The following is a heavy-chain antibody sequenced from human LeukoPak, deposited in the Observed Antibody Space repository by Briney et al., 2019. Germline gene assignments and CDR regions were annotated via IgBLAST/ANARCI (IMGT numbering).Heavy chain of an antibody. CDR2: KWYDGSNK. D-gene: IGHD2-15*01. CDR1: GFTFSSYG. V-gene: IGHV3-33*01. J-gene: IGHJ4*02. Sequence: GGSLRLSCAASGFTFSSYGMHWVRQAPGKGLEWVAVKWYDGSNKYYADSVKGRFTISRDNSKNTLYLQMNSLRAEDTAVYYCARDLSSPGPHSPHSMTLDYWGQGTLVTVSS. CDR3: ARDLSSPGPHSPHSMTLDY.